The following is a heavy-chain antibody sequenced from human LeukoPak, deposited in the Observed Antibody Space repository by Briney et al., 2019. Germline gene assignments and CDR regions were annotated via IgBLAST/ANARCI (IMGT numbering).Heavy chain of an antibody. J-gene: IGHJ4*02. Sequence: GGSLRLSCAASGFTFSRYAMNWVRQAPGKGLEWVSAMTSGGDSTFYAHSVQGRFTISRDNSKNTLYLQMNSLRAEDTAVYYCARDYDLLTAYYTDLGHWGQGTLVTVSS. V-gene: IGHV3-23*01. CDR3: ARDYDLLTAYYTDLGH. D-gene: IGHD3-9*01. CDR2: MTSGGDST. CDR1: GFTFSRYA.